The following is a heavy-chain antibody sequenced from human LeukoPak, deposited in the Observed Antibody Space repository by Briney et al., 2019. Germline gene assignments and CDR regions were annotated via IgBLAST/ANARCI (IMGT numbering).Heavy chain of an antibody. D-gene: IGHD1-14*01. V-gene: IGHV1-69*05. CDR3: ARGALSGTDYFDY. CDR2: IIPIFGTA. J-gene: IGHJ4*02. CDR1: GGTFSSYA. Sequence: SVKVSCKASGGTFSSYAISWVRQAPGQGLEWMGGIIPIFGTANYAQKFQGRVTTTTDESTSTAYMELSSLRSEDTAVYYCARGALSGTDYFDYWGQGTLVTVSS.